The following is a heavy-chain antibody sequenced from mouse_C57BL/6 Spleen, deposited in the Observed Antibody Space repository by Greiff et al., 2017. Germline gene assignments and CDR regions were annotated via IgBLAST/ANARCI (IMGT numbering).Heavy chain of an antibody. J-gene: IGHJ2*01. D-gene: IGHD2-4*01. V-gene: IGHV1-76*01. CDR3: ARRYYDYDVFDY. CDR2: IYPGSGNT. CDR1: GYTFTDYY. Sequence: VQRVESGAELVRPGASVKLSCKASGYTFTDYYINWVQQRPGQGLEWIARIYPGSGNTYYDEKFKGQATLTAEKSSSTAYMQLSSLTSEDSAVYFCARRYYDYDVFDYWGQGTTLTVSS.